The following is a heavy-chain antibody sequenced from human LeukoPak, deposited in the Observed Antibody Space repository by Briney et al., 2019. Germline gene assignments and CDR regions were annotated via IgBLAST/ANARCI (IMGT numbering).Heavy chain of an antibody. CDR3: ARGPVAVAGIPTWFDP. J-gene: IGHJ5*02. D-gene: IGHD6-19*01. CDR1: GGSISMYY. V-gene: IGHV4-4*07. CDR2: IYTSGST. Sequence: SETLSLTCTVSGGSISMYYWSCIRQPAVKGLEWIGRIYTSGSTNYNPSLKSRVTMSVDTSKNQFSLKLSSVTAADTAVYYCARGPVAVAGIPTWFDPWGQGTLVTVSS.